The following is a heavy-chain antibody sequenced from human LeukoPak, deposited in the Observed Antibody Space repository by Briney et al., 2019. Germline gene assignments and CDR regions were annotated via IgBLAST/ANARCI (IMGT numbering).Heavy chain of an antibody. V-gene: IGHV4-39*07. CDR1: GASIRSNTEC. J-gene: IGHJ6*03. D-gene: IGHD5-24*01. CDR3: ARLVRLQFENPYHKGYYYYMDV. Sequence: SETLSLTCTVSGASIRSNTECWGWIRQPPGKGLEWIASIYSSGSTFYNPSLKSRVTISVDTSKNQFSLKLSSVTAADTAVYYCARLVRLQFENPYHKGYYYYMDVWGKGTTVTVSS. CDR2: IYSSGST.